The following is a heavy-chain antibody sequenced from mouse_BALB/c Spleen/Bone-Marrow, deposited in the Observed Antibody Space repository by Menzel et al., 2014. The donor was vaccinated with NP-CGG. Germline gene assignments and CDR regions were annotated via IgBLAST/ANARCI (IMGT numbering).Heavy chain of an antibody. V-gene: IGHV5-17*02. CDR3: ARSRFPDYGTSPFDY. CDR1: GFNFQTFG. CDR2: ISIFLSTI. Sequence: EVQLVESGGGLVQPGGSRKLSCATSGFNFQTFGPHWVCQAHVLGLEWVFHISIFLSTIYYGDTVRGRFTISRDNPKKTLFLQMTSLRSEDTAMYFCARSRFPDYGTSPFDYWGQGTPLTVSS. J-gene: IGHJ2*01. D-gene: IGHD1-1*01.